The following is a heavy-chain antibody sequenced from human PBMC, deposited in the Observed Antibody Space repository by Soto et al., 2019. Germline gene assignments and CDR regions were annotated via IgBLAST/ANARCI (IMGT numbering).Heavy chain of an antibody. CDR3: ATDPIFLTGYYRDY. J-gene: IGHJ4*02. CDR1: GYTLTELS. CDR2: FDPEDGET. D-gene: IGHD3-9*01. V-gene: IGHV1-24*01. Sequence: ASVKVSCKVSGYTLTELSMHWVRQAPGKGLEWMGGFDPEDGETIYAQKFQGRVTMTEDTSTDTAYMELSSLRSEDTAVYYCATDPIFLTGYYRDYWGQGTLVTVSS.